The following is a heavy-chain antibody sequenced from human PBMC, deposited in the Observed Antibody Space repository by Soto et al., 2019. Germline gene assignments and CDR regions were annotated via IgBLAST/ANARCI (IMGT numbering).Heavy chain of an antibody. D-gene: IGHD2-15*01. Sequence: GGSLRLSCAASGFTFSDYAMTWVRQAPGKGLEWVSAISGSGGSTSYADSVKGRFTISRDNSKNTVYLQMNSLRAEDTAVYYCAKGRRWTATEVDYSGPGPLVTVS. J-gene: IGHJ4*02. V-gene: IGHV3-23*01. CDR1: GFTFSDYA. CDR3: AKGRRWTATEVDY. CDR2: ISGSGGST.